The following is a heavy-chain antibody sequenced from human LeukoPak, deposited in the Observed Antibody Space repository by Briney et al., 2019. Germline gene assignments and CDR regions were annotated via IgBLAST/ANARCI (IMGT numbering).Heavy chain of an antibody. CDR1: GFTLSDYD. Sequence: GVSLRLSCAASGFTLSDYDIHWVRQPIGKGLDWVSGLGSAGDKYHAGSERGRFTISREDAENSVYLQMNGLRPEDTAIYYCARAKRETSTRPWTSGMDVWGQGTRVTVSS. CDR3: ARAKRETSTRPWTSGMDV. D-gene: IGHD3/OR15-3a*01. J-gene: IGHJ6*02. CDR2: LGSAGDK. V-gene: IGHV3-13*01.